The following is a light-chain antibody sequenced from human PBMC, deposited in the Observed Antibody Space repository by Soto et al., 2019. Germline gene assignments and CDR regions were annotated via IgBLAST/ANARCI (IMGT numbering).Light chain of an antibody. CDR1: QSISSSS. V-gene: IGKV3-20*01. Sequence: EIVLTQSPGTLSLSPGEGATLSCRASQSISSSSLAWYQQKPGLAPRLLMYGTSSRAPGIPDRFSGTGSGTDFTLTIRRLEPEDFAVYFCQQYGTSPLTFGGGTKVEIK. J-gene: IGKJ4*01. CDR2: GTS. CDR3: QQYGTSPLT.